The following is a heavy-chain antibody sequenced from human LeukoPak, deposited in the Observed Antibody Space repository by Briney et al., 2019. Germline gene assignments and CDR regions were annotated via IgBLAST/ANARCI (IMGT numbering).Heavy chain of an antibody. J-gene: IGHJ4*02. CDR3: VRDGRPLDY. CDR2: IKQDGGER. Sequence: GGSLRLSCAASGFTFDNYWMTWVRQPPGKGLEWVANIKQDGGERYYVDSVRGRFTISRDNSKNSLYLQMNSLRAEDTAVYYCVRDGRPLDYWGQGTLVIVS. V-gene: IGHV3-7*01. CDR1: GFTFDNYW. D-gene: IGHD3/OR15-3a*01.